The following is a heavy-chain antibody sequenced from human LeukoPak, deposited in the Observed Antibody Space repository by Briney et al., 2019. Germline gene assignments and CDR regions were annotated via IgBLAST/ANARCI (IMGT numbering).Heavy chain of an antibody. Sequence: AGTLRLSCAASGVTFNNNWRNWVRQAPGKGLVWVWRVNNDGSATIYADCVEGRLHISRDKAKNTLYLALTSLRAEETAIYYCTTRGAAATFDFWGQGTLVTVSP. CDR3: TTRGAAATFDF. J-gene: IGHJ4*02. CDR2: VNNDGSAT. CDR1: GVTFNNNW. D-gene: IGHD6-13*01. V-gene: IGHV3-74*01.